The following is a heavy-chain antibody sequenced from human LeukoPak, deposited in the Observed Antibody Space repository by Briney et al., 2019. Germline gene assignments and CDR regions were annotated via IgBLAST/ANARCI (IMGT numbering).Heavy chain of an antibody. D-gene: IGHD3-10*01. Sequence: ASVKVSCKASGYTFSDNFIHWVRQAPGQGLEWMGWINPNSGGTNYAQKFQGRVTMTRDTSISTAYMELSRLRSDDTAVYYCARDPDYYGSGTYFDYWGQGTLVTVSS. J-gene: IGHJ4*02. CDR2: INPNSGGT. CDR3: ARDPDYYGSGTYFDY. V-gene: IGHV1-2*02. CDR1: GYTFSDNF.